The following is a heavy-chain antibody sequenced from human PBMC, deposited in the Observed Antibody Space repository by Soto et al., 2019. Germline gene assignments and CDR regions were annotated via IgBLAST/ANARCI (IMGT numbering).Heavy chain of an antibody. Sequence: QVQLQESGPGLVKPSQTLSLTCTVSGGSISSANYFWSWVRQPPGKGLEWIGYILYSGSAYYNPSLKSRVTISVDTSKNQFFLMLSSVTAADTAVYYCACVGIAATPGADAFELWGQGTMLTVSS. CDR2: ILYSGSA. CDR1: GGSISSANYF. V-gene: IGHV4-30-4*01. CDR3: ACVGIAATPGADAFEL. J-gene: IGHJ3*01. D-gene: IGHD2-15*01.